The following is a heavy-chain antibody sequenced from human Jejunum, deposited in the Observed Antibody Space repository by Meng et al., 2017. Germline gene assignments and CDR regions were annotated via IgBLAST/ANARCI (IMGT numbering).Heavy chain of an antibody. V-gene: IGHV1-2*06. CDR1: GYSFTSYY. J-gene: IGHJ4*02. Sequence: QVQLVQSGAEVKKPGASVKVSCKASGYSFTSYYIHWVRQAPGQGLEWMGRINPYSGGTNYAREFQGRVAVTRDTSISTGYMELSRLRSDDTAVYYCARQYSGSYEFDYWGQGALVTVSS. CDR3: ARQYSGSYEFDY. D-gene: IGHD1-26*01. CDR2: INPYSGGT.